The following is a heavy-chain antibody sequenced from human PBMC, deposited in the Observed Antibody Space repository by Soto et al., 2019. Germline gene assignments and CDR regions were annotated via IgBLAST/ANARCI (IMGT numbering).Heavy chain of an antibody. CDR1: GFTFSSYA. CDR3: ARVPGYGDTNYYYYYGMDV. CDR2: ISYDGSNK. J-gene: IGHJ6*02. Sequence: GGSLRLSCAASGFTFSSYAMHWVRQAPGKGLEWVAVISYDGSNKYYADSVRGRFTISRDNSKNTLYLQMNSLRAEDTAVYYCARVPGYGDTNYYYYYGMDVWGQGTTVTVSS. V-gene: IGHV3-30-3*01. D-gene: IGHD4-17*01.